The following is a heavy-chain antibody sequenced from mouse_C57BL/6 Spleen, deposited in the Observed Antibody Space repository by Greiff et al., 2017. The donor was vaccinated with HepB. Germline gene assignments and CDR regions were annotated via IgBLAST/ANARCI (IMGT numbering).Heavy chain of an antibody. J-gene: IGHJ1*03. Sequence: VQLKESGAELVRPGASVKLSCKASGYTFTDYYINWVKQRPGQGLEWIARIYPGSGNTYYNEKFKGKATLTAEKSSSTAYMQLSSLTSEDSAVYFCARERVITTVVATGYFDVWGTGTTVTVSS. V-gene: IGHV1-76*01. CDR1: GYTFTDYY. CDR2: IYPGSGNT. D-gene: IGHD1-1*01. CDR3: ARERVITTVVATGYFDV.